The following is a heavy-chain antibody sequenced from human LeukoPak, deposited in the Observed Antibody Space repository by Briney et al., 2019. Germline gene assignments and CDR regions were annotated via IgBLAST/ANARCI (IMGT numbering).Heavy chain of an antibody. CDR2: ISGSGGST. J-gene: IGHJ3*02. V-gene: IGHV3-23*01. CDR3: AKDLRYCSSTSCNGAFDI. Sequence: TGGSLRLSCAVSGFTFSSYAMTWVRQAPGKGLEWASAISGSGGSTYYADSVKGRFTISRDNSKNTLFLQMNSLRVEDTAIYYCAKDLRYCSSTSCNGAFDIWGQGTMVTVSS. D-gene: IGHD2-2*01. CDR1: GFTFSSYA.